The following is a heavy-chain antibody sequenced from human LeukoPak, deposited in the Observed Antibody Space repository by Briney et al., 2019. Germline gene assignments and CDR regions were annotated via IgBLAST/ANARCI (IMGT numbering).Heavy chain of an antibody. CDR2: IRYDGNLQ. V-gene: IGHV3-30*02. CDR3: SREASEAFDI. J-gene: IGHJ3*02. CDR1: GFTVSSNY. Sequence: PGGSLRLSCAASGFTVSSNYMSWVRQAPGKGLEWVAVIRYDGNLQYHADSVKGRFTVSKDNFKDTLYLHMNGLRPEDSAVYYCSREASEAFDIWGQGSMVTVS.